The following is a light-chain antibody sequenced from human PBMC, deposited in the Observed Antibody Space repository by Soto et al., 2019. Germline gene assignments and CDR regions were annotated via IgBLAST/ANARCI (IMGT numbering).Light chain of an antibody. V-gene: IGKV3-15*01. CDR3: QQYNNWPQT. CDR2: GAS. CDR1: QSVSSN. J-gene: IGKJ1*01. Sequence: IVMTQSPATLSVSPWERATLSCRASQSVSSNLAWYQQKPGQAPRLLIYGASTRATGIPARFSGSGSGTEFTLTISSLQSEEFAVYYCQQYNNWPQTVGQGTKVDIK.